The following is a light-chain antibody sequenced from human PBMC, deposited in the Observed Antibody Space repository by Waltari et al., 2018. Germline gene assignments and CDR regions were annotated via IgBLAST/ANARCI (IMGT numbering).Light chain of an antibody. CDR2: WAS. CDR1: QTVLYSPNNNNY. J-gene: IGKJ1*01. Sequence: DIVMTQSPDSLAVSLGERATINCKSSQTVLYSPNNNNYLAWYQQKPGQPPKLPIYWASTRESGVPDRFSGSGSGTDFTLTISSLQAKDVAVYYCQQYYSSPWTFGQGTKVEIK. CDR3: QQYYSSPWT. V-gene: IGKV4-1*01.